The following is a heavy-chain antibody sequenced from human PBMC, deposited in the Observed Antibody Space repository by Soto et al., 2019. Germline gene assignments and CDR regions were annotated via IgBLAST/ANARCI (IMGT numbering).Heavy chain of an antibody. D-gene: IGHD3-10*01. Sequence: GGSLRLSCAASGFTFSSYAMSWVRQAPGKGLEWASAISGSGGSTYYADSVKGRFTISRDNSKNTLYLQMNSLRAEDTAVYYCAKDFYGSGSPFDYWGQGTLVTVSS. CDR3: AKDFYGSGSPFDY. J-gene: IGHJ4*02. CDR1: GFTFSSYA. V-gene: IGHV3-23*01. CDR2: ISGSGGST.